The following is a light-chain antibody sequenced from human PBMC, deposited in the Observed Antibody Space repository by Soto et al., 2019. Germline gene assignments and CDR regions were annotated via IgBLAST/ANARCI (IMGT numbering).Light chain of an antibody. CDR3: QQANSFPLT. V-gene: IGKV1-39*01. Sequence: DIQMTQSPSSLSASVGDRVTITCRASQSVGRFLNWYQQKPGKAPTVLINVASTLRSGVPSRFSGSGSGTDFTLTISSLQPEDFATYYCQQANSFPLTFGGGTKVDIK. CDR2: VAS. CDR1: QSVGRF. J-gene: IGKJ4*01.